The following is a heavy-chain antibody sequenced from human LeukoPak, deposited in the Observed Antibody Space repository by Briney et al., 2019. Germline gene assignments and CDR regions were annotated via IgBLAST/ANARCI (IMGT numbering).Heavy chain of an antibody. Sequence: PGGSLRLSCAASGFTFDDYAMHWVRHAPGKGLEWVSGISWGSSNIGYADSVKGRFIISRDNAKNSLYLQMNSLRAEDMALYYCARSLSYCSSTSCYTPFDYWGQGTLVTVSS. D-gene: IGHD2-2*02. CDR3: ARSLSYCSSTSCYTPFDY. CDR1: GFTFDDYA. CDR2: ISWGSSNI. J-gene: IGHJ4*02. V-gene: IGHV3-9*03.